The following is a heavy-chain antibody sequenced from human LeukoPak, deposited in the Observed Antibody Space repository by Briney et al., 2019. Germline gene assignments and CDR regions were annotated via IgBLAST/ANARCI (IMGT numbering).Heavy chain of an antibody. CDR3: ARGGHYDFWSGSARWFDP. D-gene: IGHD3-3*01. Sequence: SETLSLTCTVSGGSISSYYWSWIRQPPGKGLEWIGYIYYSGSTNYNPSLKSQVTISVDTSKNQFSLKLSSVTAADTAVYYCARGGHYDFWSGSARWFDPWGQGTLVTVSS. J-gene: IGHJ5*02. CDR1: GGSISSYY. V-gene: IGHV4-59*01. CDR2: IYYSGST.